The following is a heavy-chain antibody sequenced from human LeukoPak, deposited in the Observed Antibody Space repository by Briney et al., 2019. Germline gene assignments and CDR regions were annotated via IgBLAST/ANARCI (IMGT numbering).Heavy chain of an antibody. J-gene: IGHJ4*02. Sequence: SETLSLTCAVYGGSFSGYYWSWIRQPPGKGLEWIGEINHSGSTNYNPSLKSRVTISVDTSKNQFSLKLSSVTAADTAVYYCARRYSSSWQNWGDYFDYWGQGTLVTASS. CDR2: INHSGST. V-gene: IGHV4-34*01. D-gene: IGHD6-13*01. CDR3: ARRYSSSWQNWGDYFDY. CDR1: GGSFSGYY.